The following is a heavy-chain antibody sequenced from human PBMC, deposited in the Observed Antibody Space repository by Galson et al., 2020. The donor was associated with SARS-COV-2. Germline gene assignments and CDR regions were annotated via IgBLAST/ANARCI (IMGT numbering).Heavy chain of an antibody. J-gene: IGHJ3*02. Sequence: SETLSLTCIVSGGSISRSNSYWGWIRQSPGTVLDRMGSIYHSWSTYDNPSVQNRVTIFLDSSKNQFLQKLKSVSVADTAIYYCGRDKGVDITLFGEVQRRVYAFDIWGRGAMVTVSS. V-gene: IGHV4-39*06. D-gene: IGHD3-3*01. CDR3: GRDKGVDITLFGEVQRRVYAFDI. CDR1: GGSISRSNSY. CDR2: IYHSWST.